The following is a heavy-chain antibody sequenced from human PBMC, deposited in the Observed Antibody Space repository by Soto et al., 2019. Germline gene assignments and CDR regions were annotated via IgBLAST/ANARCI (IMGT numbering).Heavy chain of an antibody. Sequence: QVQLVESGGGVVQPGRSLRLSCAASGFTFSSYGMHWVRQAPGKGLEWVAVIWYDGSNKYYADSVKGRFTISRDNSKNTLYLHMNSLRAEDTAVYYCARGTTVTSLYYFDYWGQGTLVTVSS. CDR2: IWYDGSNK. CDR1: GFTFSSYG. CDR3: ARGTTVTSLYYFDY. J-gene: IGHJ4*02. V-gene: IGHV3-33*01. D-gene: IGHD4-17*01.